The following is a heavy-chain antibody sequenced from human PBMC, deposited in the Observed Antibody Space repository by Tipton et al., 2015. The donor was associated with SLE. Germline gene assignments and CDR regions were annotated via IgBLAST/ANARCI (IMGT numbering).Heavy chain of an antibody. CDR3: ARGRVEMATNGGYYFDY. D-gene: IGHD5-24*01. CDR2: ISYDGSNK. J-gene: IGHJ4*02. V-gene: IGHV3-30*03. CDR1: GFTFSSYG. Sequence: SLRLSCAASGFTFSSYGMHWVRQAPGKGLEWVAVISYDGSNKYYADSVKGRFTISKDNSKNTLYLQMNSLRAEDTAVYYCARGRVEMATNGGYYFDYWGQGTLVTVSS.